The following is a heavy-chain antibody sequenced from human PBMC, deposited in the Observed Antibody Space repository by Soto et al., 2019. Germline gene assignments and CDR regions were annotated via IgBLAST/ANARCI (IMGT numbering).Heavy chain of an antibody. CDR3: ARAYGARFDY. D-gene: IGHD4-17*01. J-gene: IGHJ4*02. CDR1: GYSFTTNW. V-gene: IGHV5-51*01. Sequence: GESLKLSCKGSGYSFTTNWIGWVRQMPGKGLEWMGIIYPSDSDTRYSPSFQGQVSISADKSISTAYLQWSSLKASDTAMYYCARAYGARFDYWGQGSLVTVSS. CDR2: IYPSDSDT.